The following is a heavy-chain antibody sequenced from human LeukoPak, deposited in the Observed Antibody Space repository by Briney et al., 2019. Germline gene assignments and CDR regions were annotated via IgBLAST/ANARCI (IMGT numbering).Heavy chain of an antibody. CDR3: ARDAIQYDFWSGFAFDP. Sequence: SVKVSCKASGGTFSSYAISWVRQAPGQGLEWMGGIIPIFGTANYAQKFQGRVTITADESTSTAYMELSSLRSEDTAVYYCARDAIQYDFWSGFAFDPWGHGTLVTVSS. CDR1: GGTFSSYA. V-gene: IGHV1-69*13. D-gene: IGHD3-3*01. J-gene: IGHJ5*02. CDR2: IIPIFGTA.